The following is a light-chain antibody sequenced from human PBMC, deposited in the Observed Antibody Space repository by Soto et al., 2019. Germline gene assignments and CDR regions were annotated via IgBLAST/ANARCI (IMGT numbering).Light chain of an antibody. V-gene: IGLV2-11*01. CDR1: SSDVGGYNY. Sequence: QSALTQPRSASGSPGQSITISCTGTSSDVGGYNYVSWYQQHPAKAPKLIIFDVSKRPSGVPNRFSGSKSGNTASLTISGLRAEDEADYYCCSYVRAYRLMIFGEGTKLTVL. CDR3: CSYVRAYRLMI. CDR2: DVS. J-gene: IGLJ2*01.